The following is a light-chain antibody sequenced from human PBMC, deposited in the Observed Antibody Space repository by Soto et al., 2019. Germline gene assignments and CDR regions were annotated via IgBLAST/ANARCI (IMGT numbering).Light chain of an antibody. CDR2: GAS. V-gene: IGKV3-15*01. CDR1: QRVNNN. J-gene: IGKJ1*01. CDR3: LQHYSWPWT. Sequence: EIVVNQYPDTLSVYPWDRATLSCMASQRVNNNLGWYQQKPGQASRLLIYGASTRATGVPARFSGSGSGTEFTLTISSLQSEDSGVYYCLQHYSWPWTFGQGAKVDIK.